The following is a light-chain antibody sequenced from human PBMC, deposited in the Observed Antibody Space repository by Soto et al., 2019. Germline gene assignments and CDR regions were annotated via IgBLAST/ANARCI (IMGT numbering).Light chain of an antibody. CDR3: QQRATTPYT. CDR2: AAS. Sequence: DIQMTQSPSSLSASVGDRVTITCRASQSISNSLNWYQQKPGNAPKVLIYAASNLQSGVQSKFSVSGSGTDFTLTIHSLQPEDFAICYCQQRATTPYTFGQGTKLEIK. CDR1: QSISNS. V-gene: IGKV1-39*01. J-gene: IGKJ2*01.